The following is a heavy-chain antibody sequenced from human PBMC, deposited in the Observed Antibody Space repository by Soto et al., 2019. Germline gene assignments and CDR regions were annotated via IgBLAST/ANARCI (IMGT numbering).Heavy chain of an antibody. V-gene: IGHV4-59*01. CDR3: AAGLYIWGSYRLDAFDI. D-gene: IGHD3-16*02. Sequence: SATLSLTCTVSGGSISSYYWSWIRQPPGKGLEWIGYIYYSGSTNYNPSLKSRVTISVDTSKNQFSLKLSSVTAADTAVYYCAAGLYIWGSYRLDAFDIWGQGTMVT. CDR1: GGSISSYY. CDR2: IYYSGST. J-gene: IGHJ3*02.